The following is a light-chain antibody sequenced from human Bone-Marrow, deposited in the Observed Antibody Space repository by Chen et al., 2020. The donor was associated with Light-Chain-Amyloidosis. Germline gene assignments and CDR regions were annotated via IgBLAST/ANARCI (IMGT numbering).Light chain of an antibody. CDR1: DLPTKY. V-gene: IGLV3-25*03. CDR3: QSADSSGTYEVR. Sequence: SYELTQPPSVSVSPGQTARITCSGDDLPTKYAYWYQQKPGQAPVLVIHRDTERPSGISERFSGSSSGTTATLTISGVQAEDEADYHCQSADSSGTYEVRFGGWTKLTVL. CDR2: RDT. J-gene: IGLJ2*01.